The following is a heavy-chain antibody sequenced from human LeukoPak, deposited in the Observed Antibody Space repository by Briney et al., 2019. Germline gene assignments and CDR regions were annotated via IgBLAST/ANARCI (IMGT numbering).Heavy chain of an antibody. CDR2: VNTDGRTT. J-gene: IGHJ4*02. V-gene: IGHV3-74*01. Sequence: PRGSLRLSCAASGFTFSSYWMHWVRQAPGKGLVWVSRVNTDGRTTNYADSVRGRFTISRDNAENTLYLQMNSLRVEDTAVYYCSMDLSGAHDYWGQGSVVTVSS. D-gene: IGHD2-2*03. CDR1: GFTFSSYW. CDR3: SMDLSGAHDY.